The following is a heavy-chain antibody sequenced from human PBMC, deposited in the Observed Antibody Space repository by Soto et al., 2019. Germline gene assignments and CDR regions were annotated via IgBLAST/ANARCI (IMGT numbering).Heavy chain of an antibody. CDR2: IKTDGSEK. D-gene: IGHD3-16*01. V-gene: IGHV3-7*05. CDR1: GFTFSAYW. Sequence: ESGGGLVQPGGSLRLSCEASGFTFSAYWMGWIRQAPGTGLQWVATIKTDGSEKYYVDSVTGRFTISRDNDKNSLYLQLNTLRGEDTGVYYCARPVRGSPEDVWGQGTTVTVSS. CDR3: ARPVRGSPEDV. J-gene: IGHJ6*02.